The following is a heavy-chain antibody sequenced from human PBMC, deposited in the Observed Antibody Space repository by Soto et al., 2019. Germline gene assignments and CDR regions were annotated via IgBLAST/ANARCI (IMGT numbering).Heavy chain of an antibody. D-gene: IGHD3-10*01. J-gene: IGHJ4*02. Sequence: EVQLVESGGGLVKPGGSLRLSCAASGLIVSDAWMSWVRQAPGKGLEWVGRIKSKTDGGTTDYAAPVKGRFTISRDDSKNTLHLQMNSLKTEDTAGYYCTTGGHYYGDWGQGSLVTVSS. V-gene: IGHV3-15*01. CDR1: GLIVSDAW. CDR2: IKSKTDGGTT. CDR3: TTGGHYYGD.